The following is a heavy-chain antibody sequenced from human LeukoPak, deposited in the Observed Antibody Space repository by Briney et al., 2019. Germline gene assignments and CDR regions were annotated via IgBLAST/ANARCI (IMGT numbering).Heavy chain of an antibody. CDR2: IYYSGST. Sequence: SETLSLTCTVSGGSISSYYWSWIRQPPGKGLEWIGYIYYSGSTNYNPSLKSRVTISIDTSKNQFSLKLSSVTAADTALYYCARDSLLPSAMGYYYMDVWGKGTTVTVSS. J-gene: IGHJ6*03. V-gene: IGHV4-59*12. CDR3: ARDSLLPSAMGYYYMDV. D-gene: IGHD2-2*01. CDR1: GGSISSYY.